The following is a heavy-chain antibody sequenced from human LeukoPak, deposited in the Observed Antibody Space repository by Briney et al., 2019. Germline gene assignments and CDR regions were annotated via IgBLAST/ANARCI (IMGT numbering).Heavy chain of an antibody. CDR2: ISSDGDNT. J-gene: IGHJ4*02. CDR1: GFIFSNYG. V-gene: IGHV3-64*04. Sequence: PGGSLRLSCSASGFIFSNYGMYWVRQAPGKGLEFVSAISSDGDNTFYADSVKGRFTISRDDSKNSLYLQMNSLKTEDTAVYYCTRIDGRGYLDYWGQGTLVTVSS. D-gene: IGHD2-15*01. CDR3: TRIDGRGYLDY.